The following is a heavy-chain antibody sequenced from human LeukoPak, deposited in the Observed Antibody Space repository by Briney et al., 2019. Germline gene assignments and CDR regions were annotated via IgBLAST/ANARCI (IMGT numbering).Heavy chain of an antibody. J-gene: IGHJ4*02. Sequence: SETLSLTCTVSGGSISSSSYYWGWIRQPPGKGLEWIGSIYYSGSTYYNPSLKSRVTISVDTSKNHFSLKLSSVTAADTAVYYCARQNRRRIAVAGTGRGFFDYWGQGTLVTVSS. CDR2: IYYSGST. V-gene: IGHV4-39*01. CDR3: ARQNRRRIAVAGTGRGFFDY. D-gene: IGHD6-19*01. CDR1: GGSISSSSYY.